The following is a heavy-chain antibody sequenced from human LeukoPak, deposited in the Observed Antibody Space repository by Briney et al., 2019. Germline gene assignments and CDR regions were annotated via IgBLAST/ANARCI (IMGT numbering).Heavy chain of an antibody. CDR1: GYTFTSYY. V-gene: IGHV1-46*01. CDR3: ARGGYCSSTSCRRWFDP. J-gene: IGHJ5*02. CDR2: INPSGGST. Sequence: ASVKVSCKASGYTFTSYYMHWVRQAPGQGLEWMGIINPSGGSTSYAQKFQGRVTMTRDTSTSTVYMELSSLRSEDTAVYYCARGGYCSSTSCRRWFDPWGQGTLVTVSS. D-gene: IGHD2-2*01.